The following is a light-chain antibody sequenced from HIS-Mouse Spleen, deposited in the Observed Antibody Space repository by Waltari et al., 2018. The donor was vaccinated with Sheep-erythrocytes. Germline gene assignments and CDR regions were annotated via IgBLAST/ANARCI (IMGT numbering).Light chain of an antibody. Sequence: QSALTQPRSVSGSPGQSVTISCTGTSSDVGGYNYVSWYQQHPGKAPKLMIFDVSKRAPGGPDRFSGSKSGNTASLTISGLQAEDEADYYCCSYAGSYNHVFATGTKVTVL. CDR2: DVS. CDR1: SSDVGGYNY. CDR3: CSYAGSYNHV. V-gene: IGLV2-11*01. J-gene: IGLJ1*01.